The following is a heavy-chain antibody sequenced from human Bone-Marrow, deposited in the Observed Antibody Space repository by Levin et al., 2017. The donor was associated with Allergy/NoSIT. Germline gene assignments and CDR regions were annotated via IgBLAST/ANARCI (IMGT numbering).Heavy chain of an antibody. D-gene: IGHD1-14*01. Sequence: SQTLSLPCVIDGWALHEHYCSWIRQTPGKGLEWIGEINYSGTTNYNPSLKSRITISVEGSTNKISLKLTSVTAADTAVYYCARAGTWGTDISHWGQGALVIVSS. V-gene: IGHV4-34*01. CDR1: GWALHEHY. CDR3: ARAGTWGTDISH. CDR2: INYSGTT. J-gene: IGHJ4*02.